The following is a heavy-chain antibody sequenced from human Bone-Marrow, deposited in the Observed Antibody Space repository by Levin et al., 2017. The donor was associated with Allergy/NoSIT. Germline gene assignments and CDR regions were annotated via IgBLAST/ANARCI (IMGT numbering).Heavy chain of an antibody. CDR2: IYWDDDQ. CDR3: AQIGNYNYGFIGGMDS. Sequence: SGPTLVKPTQTLTLTCTFSGFSLSTAGVSVAWIRQPPGKALEWIGHIYWDDDQRYSPSLKSRVSISKDTSKNQVFLTMTNVDSVDTATYYCAQIGNYNYGFIGGMDSWGQGTLVVVSA. J-gene: IGHJ5*02. V-gene: IGHV2-5*02. CDR1: GFSLSTAGVS. D-gene: IGHD5-24*01.